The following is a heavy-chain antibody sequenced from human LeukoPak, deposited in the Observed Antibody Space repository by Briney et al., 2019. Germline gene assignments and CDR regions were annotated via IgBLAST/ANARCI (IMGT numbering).Heavy chain of an antibody. J-gene: IGHJ3*02. CDR3: ARASYGGNSVGDAFDI. D-gene: IGHD4-23*01. CDR2: IIPIFGTA. V-gene: IGHV1-69*06. Sequence: GASVKVSCKASGGTFSSYAISWVRQAPGQGLEWMGGIIPIFGTANYAQKFQGRVTITADKSTSTAYMEPSSLRSEDTAVYYCARASYGGNSVGDAFDIWGQGTMVTVSS. CDR1: GGTFSSYA.